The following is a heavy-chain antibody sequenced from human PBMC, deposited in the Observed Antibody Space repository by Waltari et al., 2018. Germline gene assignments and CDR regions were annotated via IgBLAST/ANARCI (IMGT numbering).Heavy chain of an antibody. V-gene: IGHV3-30*04. Sequence: QVQLVESGGGVVQPGRSLRLSCAASEFKFSSYAMHWVRQAPGKGLGGVAVISYNGRNIYSVESGKCRFTISRDNSKKMLYIKVNSLRAEDTALYYCARDYCDRTNCHGMDVWGQGTTVTVSS. CDR3: ARDYCDRTNCHGMDV. CDR1: EFKFSSYA. CDR2: ISYNGRNI. D-gene: IGHD3-22*01. J-gene: IGHJ6*02.